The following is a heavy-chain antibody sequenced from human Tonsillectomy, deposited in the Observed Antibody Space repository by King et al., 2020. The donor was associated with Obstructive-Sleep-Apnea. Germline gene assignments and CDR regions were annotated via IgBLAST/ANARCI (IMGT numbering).Heavy chain of an antibody. Sequence: VQLQESGPGLVKPSETLSLTCTVSGGSISSYYWSWIRQPPGKGLEWIGYIYHSGSTNYNPSLKSRVTISVDTSKKQFSLKLSSVTAADTAVYYCARWTVTTGIDYWGQGTLVTVSS. CDR3: ARWTVTTGIDY. CDR1: GGSISSYY. V-gene: IGHV4-59*08. D-gene: IGHD4-17*01. J-gene: IGHJ4*02. CDR2: IYHSGST.